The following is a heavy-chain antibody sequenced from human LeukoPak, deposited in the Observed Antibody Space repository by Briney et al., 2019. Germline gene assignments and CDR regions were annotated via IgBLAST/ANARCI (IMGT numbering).Heavy chain of an antibody. J-gene: IGHJ4*02. CDR2: VHLDGRT. CDR3: AREGGFYRPLDY. V-gene: IGHV4-4*02. Sequence: KPSGTLSLICAVSGVSISSNNWWSLGRPPPGKGLEWTGEVHLDGRTNYNPALESRLTMSVDFSENHISLKLTSVTAADTAVYYCAREGGFYRPLDYSGQGTLVTVSS. D-gene: IGHD3-3*01. CDR1: GVSISSNNW.